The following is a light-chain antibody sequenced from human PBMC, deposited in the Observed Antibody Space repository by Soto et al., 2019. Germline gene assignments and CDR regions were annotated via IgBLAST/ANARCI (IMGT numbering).Light chain of an antibody. CDR1: QSISSW. J-gene: IGKJ2*01. CDR3: QQYNSYPYT. CDR2: DAS. Sequence: DIQMTQSPSTLSASVGDRVTITCRASQSISSWFAWYQQKPGKAPKLLIYDASSLESGVPSRFSGSGSGTEFPLTISSLQPDDFATYYCQQYNSYPYTFGQGTKLEIK. V-gene: IGKV1-5*01.